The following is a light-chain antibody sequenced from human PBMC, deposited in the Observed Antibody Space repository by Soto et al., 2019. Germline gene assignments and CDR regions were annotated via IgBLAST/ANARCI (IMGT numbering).Light chain of an antibody. V-gene: IGKV1-12*01. Sequence: DIQMTQSPSSVSASVGDRVTISCRASQDISRWLAWYQQKPGKAPKLLIFTASSLQRGVPSRFGGSGSGTDFTLTISSLQPEDFATYYCLQANSFPLTFGGGTKVDIK. CDR2: TAS. CDR1: QDISRW. J-gene: IGKJ4*01. CDR3: LQANSFPLT.